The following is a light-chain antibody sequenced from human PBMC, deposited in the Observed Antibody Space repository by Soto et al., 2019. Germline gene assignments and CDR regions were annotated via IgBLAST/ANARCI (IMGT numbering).Light chain of an antibody. CDR2: DAS. V-gene: IGKV3-11*01. CDR1: QSVRTY. Sequence: EIVLTQSPSTLSLSPGERATLSCRASQSVRTYLAWYQQKPGQAPRLLIYDASNRATDIPDRFSGSGSGTDFTLTISSLAPEDFAVYYCHQRSKWPLTFGGGNKVEIK. J-gene: IGKJ4*01. CDR3: HQRSKWPLT.